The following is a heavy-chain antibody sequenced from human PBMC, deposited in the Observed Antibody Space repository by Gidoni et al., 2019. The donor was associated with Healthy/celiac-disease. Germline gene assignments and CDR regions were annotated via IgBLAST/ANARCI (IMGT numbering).Heavy chain of an antibody. V-gene: IGHV4-39*07. J-gene: IGHJ4*02. D-gene: IGHD6-13*01. Sequence: QLQLQESGPGLVKPSETLSLTCSVSGGPISSSSYYWGWIRQPPGKGLEWIGSIYYSGSTYYNPSLKSRVTISVDTSKNQFSLKLSSVTAADTAVYYCARDIAAAGTDYWGQGTLVTVSS. CDR3: ARDIAAAGTDY. CDR2: IYYSGST. CDR1: GGPISSSSYY.